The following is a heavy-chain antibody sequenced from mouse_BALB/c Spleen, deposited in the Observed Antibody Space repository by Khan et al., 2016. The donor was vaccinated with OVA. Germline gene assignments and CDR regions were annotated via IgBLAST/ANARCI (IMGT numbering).Heavy chain of an antibody. V-gene: IGHV1-26*01. D-gene: IGHD1-1*01. CDR3: AIYHGYFDV. CDR2: VNPNNGGT. Sequence: VHVKQSGPDLVKPGASVKISCKASGYSFTGYYIHWVKQNHGKSLEWIGRVNPNNGGTSYNQKFKGKAILTVDKSSNTAYMELRSLTSEDSAVDSCAIYHGYFDVWGAGTTVTVSS. CDR1: GYSFTGYY. J-gene: IGHJ1*01.